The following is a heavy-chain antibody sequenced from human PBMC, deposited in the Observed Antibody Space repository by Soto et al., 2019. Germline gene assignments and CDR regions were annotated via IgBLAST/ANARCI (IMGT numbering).Heavy chain of an antibody. D-gene: IGHD2-2*01. CDR2: IVPIYGTA. Sequence: QVQLVQSGAEVKKPGSSVKVSCKACGGTFSSYAISWVRQAPGQGLEWMGGIVPIYGTANYAQKFQGRVTITADESTSTAYMELSSLRSEDTAVYYCARGGEGDIVLVPAAPGVYYYYYGMDVWGQGTTVTVSS. CDR1: GGTFSSYA. CDR3: ARGGEGDIVLVPAAPGVYYYYYGMDV. J-gene: IGHJ6*02. V-gene: IGHV1-69*12.